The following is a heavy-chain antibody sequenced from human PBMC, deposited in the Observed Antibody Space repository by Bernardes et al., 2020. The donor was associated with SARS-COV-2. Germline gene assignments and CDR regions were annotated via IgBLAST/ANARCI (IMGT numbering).Heavy chain of an antibody. J-gene: IGHJ4*02. CDR3: AREDIGYCSGGSCQPFDY. V-gene: IGHV1-18*01. Sequence: ASVKVSCKASGYTFTSYGISWVRQAPGQGLEWMGWISAYNDNTNYPQKLQGRVTMTTDTSTSTAYMELGSLRSDDTAVYYCAREDIGYCSGGSCQPFDYWGQGTLVTVSS. CDR2: ISAYNDNT. D-gene: IGHD2-15*01. CDR1: GYTFTSYG.